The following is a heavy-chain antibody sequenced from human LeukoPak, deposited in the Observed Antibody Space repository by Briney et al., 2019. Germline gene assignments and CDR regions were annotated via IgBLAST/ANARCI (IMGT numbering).Heavy chain of an antibody. J-gene: IGHJ6*02. CDR3: TRGPTQLWLYYGMGV. V-gene: IGHV3-49*04. CDR1: GFTFGDHA. D-gene: IGHD5-18*01. Sequence: GGSLRLSCTASGFTFGDHAMSWVRQAPGKGLEWVGFIRSKGYGGTTEYAASVKGRFTISRDDSKSIAYLQMNSLKIEDTAMYYCTRGPTQLWLYYGMGVWGQGTTVIVSS. CDR2: IRSKGYGGTT.